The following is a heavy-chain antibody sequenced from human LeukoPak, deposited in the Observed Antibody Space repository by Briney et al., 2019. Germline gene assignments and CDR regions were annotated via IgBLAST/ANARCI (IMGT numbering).Heavy chain of an antibody. V-gene: IGHV3-53*01. J-gene: IGHJ4*02. CDR1: GFTVSSNF. CDR2: LYTGGST. Sequence: GSLRLSRAASGFTVSSNFMSWFRQAPGKGLEWVSVLYTGGSTHYADSVKGRFTISRDISKNTVYLQMNSLRAEDTAVYYCVRVAPPLAMITIVDYWGQGTLVTVSS. D-gene: IGHD3-16*01. CDR3: VRVAPPLAMITIVDY.